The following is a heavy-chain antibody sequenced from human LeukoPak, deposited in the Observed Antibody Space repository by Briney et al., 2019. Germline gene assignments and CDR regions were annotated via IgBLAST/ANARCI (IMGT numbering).Heavy chain of an antibody. D-gene: IGHD3-22*01. CDR3: ARGLYYYDPGAFDI. Sequence: GGSLRLSCAASGFTFSSYSMNWVRQAPGKGLEWVSYISSSSSTIYYADSVKGRFTISRDNAKNSLYLQMNSLRAEDTAVYYCARGLYYYDPGAFDIWGQGTMVTVSS. CDR2: ISSSSSTI. J-gene: IGHJ3*02. V-gene: IGHV3-48*01. CDR1: GFTFSSYS.